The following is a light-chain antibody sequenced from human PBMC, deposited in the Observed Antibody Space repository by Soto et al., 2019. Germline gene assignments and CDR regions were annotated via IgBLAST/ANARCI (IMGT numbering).Light chain of an antibody. CDR1: SSNIGSHT. V-gene: IGLV1-44*01. CDR2: GDD. Sequence: QSVLTQPPSTSGTPGQRVAISCSGTSSNIGSHTVNWYQQLQGTAAKLLIYGDDQRPSGIADRFSVSKSSTSGSLAISGLRSEDGVDYYCASWDDRLNGTVFGAGTKLTVL. CDR3: ASWDDRLNGTV. J-gene: IGLJ2*01.